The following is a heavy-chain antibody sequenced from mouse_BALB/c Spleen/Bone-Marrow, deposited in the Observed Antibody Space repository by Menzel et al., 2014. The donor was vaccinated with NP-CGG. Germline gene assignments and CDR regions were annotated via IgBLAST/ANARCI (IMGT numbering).Heavy chain of an antibody. D-gene: IGHD2-4*01. J-gene: IGHJ1*01. CDR1: GFNIKDTY. CDR2: IDPANGNT. V-gene: IGHV14-3*02. Sequence: EVNVVESGAELVKPGASVKLSCTASGFNIKDTYMHWVKRRPEQGLEWIGRIDPANGNTKYDPKFQGKATITADTSSNTAYLQLSSLTSEDTAVYYCANYDYGWYFDVWGAGTTVTVSS. CDR3: ANYDYGWYFDV.